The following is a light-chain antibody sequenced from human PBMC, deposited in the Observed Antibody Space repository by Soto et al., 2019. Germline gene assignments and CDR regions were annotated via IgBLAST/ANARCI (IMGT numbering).Light chain of an antibody. J-gene: IGLJ1*01. V-gene: IGLV2-8*01. CDR3: CSYADNTDYV. CDR2: EVT. CDR1: SSDVGAYNY. Sequence: ALTQPPSASGSLGQSVTISCTGTSSDVGAYNYVSWYQQHPGKAPKLMIYEVTRRPSGVPDRFSGSKSGNTASLNVSGLQAEDEADYYCCSYADNTDYVFGTGTKVTVL.